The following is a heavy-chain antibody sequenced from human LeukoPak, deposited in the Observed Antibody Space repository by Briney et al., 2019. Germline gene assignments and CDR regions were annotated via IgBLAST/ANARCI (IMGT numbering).Heavy chain of an antibody. Sequence: SVKVSCKASGGTFNSYAISWVRQAPGQGLEWMGGIIPIFGTANYAQKFQGRVTITADESTSTAYMELSSLRAEDTALYYCAKDLGPGSMATSPGFDYWGQGTLVTVSS. CDR3: AKDLGPGSMATSPGFDY. V-gene: IGHV1-69*13. CDR2: IIPIFGTA. J-gene: IGHJ4*02. D-gene: IGHD5-24*01. CDR1: GGTFNSYA.